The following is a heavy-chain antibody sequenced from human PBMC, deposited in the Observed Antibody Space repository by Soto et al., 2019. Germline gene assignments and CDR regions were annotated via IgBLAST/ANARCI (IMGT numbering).Heavy chain of an antibody. CDR3: ARDLQDIVVVPAAYFEY. V-gene: IGHV3-30-3*01. J-gene: IGHJ4*02. D-gene: IGHD2-2*01. CDR2: ISYDGSNK. Sequence: QVQLVESGGGVVQPGRSLRLSCAASGFTFSSYAMHWVRQAPGKGLEWVAVISYDGSNKYYADSVKGRFTISRDNSKNTLYLQMNSLRAEDTAVYYCARDLQDIVVVPAAYFEYWGQGTLVTVSS. CDR1: GFTFSSYA.